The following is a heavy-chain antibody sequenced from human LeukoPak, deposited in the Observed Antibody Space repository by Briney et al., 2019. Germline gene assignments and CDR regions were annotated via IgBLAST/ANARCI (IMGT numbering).Heavy chain of an antibody. CDR3: ARVVITIFGVVMHYYYYGMGV. Sequence: SETLSLTCAVYGGSFSGYYWSWIRQPPGKGLEWIGEINHSGSTNYNPSLKSRVTISVDTSKNQFSLKLSSVTAADTAVYYCARVVITIFGVVMHYYYYGMGVWGQGTTVTVSS. CDR1: GGSFSGYY. J-gene: IGHJ6*02. V-gene: IGHV4-34*01. CDR2: INHSGST. D-gene: IGHD3-3*01.